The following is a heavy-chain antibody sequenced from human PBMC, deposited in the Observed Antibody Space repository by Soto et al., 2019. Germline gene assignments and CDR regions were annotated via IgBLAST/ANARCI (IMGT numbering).Heavy chain of an antibody. CDR2: IIPIFGRA. Sequence: QLQLVQSGDEVTKPGSSVKVSCKASGGTFSSYAFSWVRQAPGQGLEWMGGIIPIFGRANYAQKVQGRVTITADESTSTGYMELSSLTPEDTAVYYCARYPTYSDNGMVVPANYGMDVWGQGTTVTVSS. J-gene: IGHJ6*02. CDR1: GGTFSSYA. CDR3: ARYPTYSDNGMVVPANYGMDV. V-gene: IGHV1-69*12. D-gene: IGHD2-15*01.